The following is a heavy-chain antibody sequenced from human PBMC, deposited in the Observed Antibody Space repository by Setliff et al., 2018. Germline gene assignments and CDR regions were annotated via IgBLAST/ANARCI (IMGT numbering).Heavy chain of an antibody. CDR2: LHTSGST. Sequence: SETLSLTCAVSGHSIDSDSYWGWIRQSPGKGLEWVGRLHTSGSTNYNPSLKSRVTISVDTSKNQFSLKVTSVTAADTAVYFCARDNTIVGATDYWGQGTLVTVSS. CDR1: GHSIDSDSY. J-gene: IGHJ4*02. CDR3: ARDNTIVGATDY. D-gene: IGHD1-26*01. V-gene: IGHV4-38-2*02.